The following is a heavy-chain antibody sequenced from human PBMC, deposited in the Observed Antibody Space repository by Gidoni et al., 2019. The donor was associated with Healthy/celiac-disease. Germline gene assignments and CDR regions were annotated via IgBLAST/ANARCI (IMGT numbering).Heavy chain of an antibody. CDR2: IYYSGST. CDR1: VGSISSTSYY. D-gene: IGHD3-22*01. Sequence: QLQLQESGPGLVKPSETLSLTFTVSVGSISSTSYYWGWIRQPPGKGLEWIGSIYYSGSTYYNPSLKSRVTISVDTSKNQFSLKLSSVTAADTAVYYCARHRRTYYYDSSGLLLGGWFDPWGQGTLVTVSS. V-gene: IGHV4-39*01. CDR3: ARHRRTYYYDSSGLLLGGWFDP. J-gene: IGHJ5*02.